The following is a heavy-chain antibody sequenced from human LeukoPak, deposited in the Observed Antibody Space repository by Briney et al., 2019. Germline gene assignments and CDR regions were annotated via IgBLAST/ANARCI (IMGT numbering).Heavy chain of an antibody. CDR3: AREGLQRLSTLGDFDY. V-gene: IGHV3-30-3*01. CDR2: ISYDGSNK. D-gene: IGHD4-11*01. Sequence: PGRSLRLSCAASGFTFSSYAMHWVRQAPGKGLEWVADISYDGSNKYYADSVKGRFTISRDNSKSTLYLQMNSLRAEDTAVYYCAREGLQRLSTLGDFDYWGQGTLVTVSS. CDR1: GFTFSSYA. J-gene: IGHJ4*02.